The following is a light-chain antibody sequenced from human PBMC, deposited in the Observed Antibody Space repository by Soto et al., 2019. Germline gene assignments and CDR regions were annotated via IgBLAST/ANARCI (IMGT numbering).Light chain of an antibody. CDR1: QGISNY. CDR3: QRYNNAPRT. Sequence: DIQMTQSPSSLSGSVGDSVTITCRASQGISNYLAWYQQRPGKAPTLLIYAASTLQSGVPSRFSGSGSGTDFTLTISSLQPVDVATYYCQRYNNAPRTFGQGTKVEIK. V-gene: IGKV1-27*01. CDR2: AAS. J-gene: IGKJ1*01.